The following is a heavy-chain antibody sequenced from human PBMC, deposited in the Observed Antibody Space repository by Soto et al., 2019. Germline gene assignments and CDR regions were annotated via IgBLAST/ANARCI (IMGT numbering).Heavy chain of an antibody. Sequence: PSETLSLTCAVYGGSFSGYYWSWFRQPPGKGLEWIGEINHSGSTNYNPSLKSRVTISVDTSKNQFSLKLSSVTAADTAVYYCARGKLRFLEWLSTPGFDYWGQGTLVTVSS. D-gene: IGHD3-3*01. CDR1: GGSFSGYY. CDR2: INHSGST. CDR3: ARGKLRFLEWLSTPGFDY. J-gene: IGHJ4*02. V-gene: IGHV4-34*01.